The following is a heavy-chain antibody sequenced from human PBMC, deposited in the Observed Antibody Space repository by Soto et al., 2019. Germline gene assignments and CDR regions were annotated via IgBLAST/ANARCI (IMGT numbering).Heavy chain of an antibody. V-gene: IGHV1-69*01. D-gene: IGHD3-16*02. CDR3: ARVRLEELSRWGVDAFDI. J-gene: IGHJ3*02. Sequence: QVQLVQSGAEVKKPGSSVKVSCKASGGTFSSYAISWVRQAPGQGLEWMGGIIPIVGTANYAQKFQGRVTITADESTSTAYMELSSLRSEDTAVYYCARVRLEELSRWGVDAFDIWGQGTMVTVSS. CDR1: GGTFSSYA. CDR2: IIPIVGTA.